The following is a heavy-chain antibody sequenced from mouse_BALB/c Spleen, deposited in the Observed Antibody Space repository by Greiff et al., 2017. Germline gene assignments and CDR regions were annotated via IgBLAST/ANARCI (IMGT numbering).Heavy chain of an antibody. J-gene: IGHJ2*01. CDR1: GYTFTSYW. V-gene: IGHV1-69*02. D-gene: IGHD1-2*01. Sequence: QVQLKQPGAELVKPGASVKLSCKASGYTFTSYWMHWVKQRPGQGLEWIGEIDPSDSYTNYNQKFKGKATLTVDKSSSTAYMQLSSLTSEDSAVYYCARYYYGYYFDYWGQGTTLTVSS. CDR3: ARYYYGYYFDY. CDR2: IDPSDSYT.